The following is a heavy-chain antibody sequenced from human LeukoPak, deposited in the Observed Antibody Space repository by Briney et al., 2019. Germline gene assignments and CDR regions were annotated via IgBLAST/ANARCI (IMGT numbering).Heavy chain of an antibody. V-gene: IGHV4-39*01. CDR3: ARRGEYFQH. CDR1: GGSISNNNYY. Sequence: TSETLSLTCTVSGGSISNNNYYWAWIRQPPGKGLECIGSIYYSGSPYYNPSLKSRVTISVDTSKNQFSLKLSSVTAADTAVYYCARRGEYFQHWGQGTLVTVSS. J-gene: IGHJ1*01. CDR2: IYYSGSP.